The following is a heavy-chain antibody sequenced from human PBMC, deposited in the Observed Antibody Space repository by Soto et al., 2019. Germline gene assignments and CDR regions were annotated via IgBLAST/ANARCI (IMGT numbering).Heavy chain of an antibody. CDR2: TYYRSQWYG. J-gene: IGHJ4*02. D-gene: IGHD5-18*01. V-gene: IGHV6-1*01. CDR1: WDSVSSSSAA. CDR3: ARDGYNYGSFDY. Sequence: PSQTLSLTCAISWDSVSSSSAAWNWTRQSPSRGLEWLGRTYYRSQWYGDYGVSVRGRITIKPDTSNNQFSLKLSSVTAADTAVYYCARDGYNYGSFDYWVQGTLVTVSS.